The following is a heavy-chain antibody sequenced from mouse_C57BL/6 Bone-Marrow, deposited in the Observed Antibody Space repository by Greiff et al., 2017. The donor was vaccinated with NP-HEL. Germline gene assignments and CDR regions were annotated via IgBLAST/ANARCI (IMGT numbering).Heavy chain of an antibody. D-gene: IGHD3-3*01. CDR1: GYSFTDYN. J-gene: IGHJ4*01. Sequence: EVKLVESGPELVKPGASVKISCKASGYSFTDYNMNWVKQSNGTSLEWIGVINPNYGTTSYNQKFKGKATLTVDQSSSTAYTQLNSLTSEDSAVYFCAGDEDSPYGMDYWGQGTSVTVSS. V-gene: IGHV1-39*01. CDR3: AGDEDSPYGMDY. CDR2: INPNYGTT.